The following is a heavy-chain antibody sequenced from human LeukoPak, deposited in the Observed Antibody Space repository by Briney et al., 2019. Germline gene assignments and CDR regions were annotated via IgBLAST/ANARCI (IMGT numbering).Heavy chain of an antibody. CDR3: AREAITMVREEPFDY. CDR2: IYTSGST. Sequence: SETLSLTCTVSGGSISSYYWSWIRQPAGKGLEWIGRIYTSGSTNYNPSLKSRVTMSVDTSKNQFSLKLSSVTAADTAVYYCAREAITMVREEPFDYWGHGSLVTVSS. J-gene: IGHJ4*01. D-gene: IGHD3-10*01. V-gene: IGHV4-4*07. CDR1: GGSISSYY.